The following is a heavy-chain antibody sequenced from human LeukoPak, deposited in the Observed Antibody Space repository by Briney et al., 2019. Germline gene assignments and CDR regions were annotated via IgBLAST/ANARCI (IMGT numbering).Heavy chain of an antibody. J-gene: IGHJ6*04. D-gene: IGHD5-18*01. V-gene: IGHV4-39*07. CDR2: INHSGST. CDR3: ARPLKRGYSYGLDV. Sequence: PSETLSLTCTVSGGSISSSSYYWGWIRQPPGKGLEWIGEINHSGSTNYNPSLKSRVTISVDTSKNQFSLKLSSVTAADTAVYYCARPLKRGYSYGLDVWGKGTTVTVSS. CDR1: GGSISSSSYY.